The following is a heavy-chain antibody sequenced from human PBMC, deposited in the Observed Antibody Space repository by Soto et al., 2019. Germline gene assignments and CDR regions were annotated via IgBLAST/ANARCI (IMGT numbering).Heavy chain of an antibody. CDR1: GFTISSNA. J-gene: IGHJ4*02. CDR2: ISDRGDTT. D-gene: IGHD1-1*01. CDR3: AKDKPGTTSFDY. Sequence: EVQLLESGGGLVQPGGSLRLSCAASGFTISSNAMYWVRQAPGKGLEWVSAISDRGDTTHYADSVKGRFTISRDTSKNTLYLQLNALRADDTAVYYCAKDKPGTTSFDYLGQGTLVTVSS. V-gene: IGHV3-23*01.